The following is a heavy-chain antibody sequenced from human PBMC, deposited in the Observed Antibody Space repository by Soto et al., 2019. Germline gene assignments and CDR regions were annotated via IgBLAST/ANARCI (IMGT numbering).Heavy chain of an antibody. CDR3: ARDRQRYCSGGSCEGFDY. D-gene: IGHD2-15*01. J-gene: IGHJ4*02. CDR2: IWYDGSNK. CDR1: GFTFSSYG. Sequence: QVQLVESGGGVVQPGRSLRLSCAASGFTFSSYGMHWVRQAPGKGLEWVTLIWYDGSNKHYADSVKGRFTISRDNSKNTLFLQMNSLRAEDMAVYYCARDRQRYCSGGSCEGFDYWGQGTLVTVSS. V-gene: IGHV3-33*01.